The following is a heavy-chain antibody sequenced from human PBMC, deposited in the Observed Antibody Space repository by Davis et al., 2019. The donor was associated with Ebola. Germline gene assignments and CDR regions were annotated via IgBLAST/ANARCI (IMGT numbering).Heavy chain of an antibody. Sequence: ASVKVSCKASGYTFTSHDINWVRQATGQGLEWVGWINPNSGNTGYARNFQGRVTMTRITSTNTAYMELSSLRSEDTAVYFCARNSSGVVGANDFDYWGQGTLVTVSS. CDR2: INPNSGNT. J-gene: IGHJ4*02. CDR3: ARNSSGVVGANDFDY. CDR1: GYTFTSHD. V-gene: IGHV1-8*01. D-gene: IGHD1-26*01.